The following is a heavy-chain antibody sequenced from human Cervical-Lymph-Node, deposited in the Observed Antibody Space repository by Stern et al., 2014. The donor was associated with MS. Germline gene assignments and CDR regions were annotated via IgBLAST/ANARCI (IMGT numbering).Heavy chain of an antibody. Sequence: QVQLVQSGAEVKQPGASVTISCKASGYTFTSHYMHWVRRAPGQGLEWVAIISPSDGSTSSAQKFQGRLTLTRDTSASTVYMRLSNLRSDDTAVYYCAKDLDLPPLSAAFDVWGQGTVLTVSS. CDR1: GYTFTSHY. CDR3: AKDLDLPPLSAAFDV. CDR2: ISPSDGST. V-gene: IGHV1-46*01. J-gene: IGHJ3*01. D-gene: IGHD3-3*01.